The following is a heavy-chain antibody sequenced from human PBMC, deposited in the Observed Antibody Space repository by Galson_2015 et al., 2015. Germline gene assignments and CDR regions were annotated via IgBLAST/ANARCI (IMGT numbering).Heavy chain of an antibody. CDR2: ISYDGSNK. CDR3: AKASSSGWPKYYYYYYGMDV. Sequence: SLRLSCAASGFTFSSYGMHWVRQAPGKGLEWVAVISYDGSNKYYADSVKGRFTISRDNSKNTLYLQMNSLRAEDTAVYYCAKASSSGWPKYYYYYYGMDVWGQGTTVTVSS. D-gene: IGHD6-19*01. CDR1: GFTFSSYG. J-gene: IGHJ6*02. V-gene: IGHV3-30*18.